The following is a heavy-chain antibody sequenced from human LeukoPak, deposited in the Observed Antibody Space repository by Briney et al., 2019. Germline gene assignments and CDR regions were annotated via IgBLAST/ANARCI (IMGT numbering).Heavy chain of an antibody. J-gene: IGHJ3*02. CDR1: GYTFTSYD. V-gene: IGHV1-8*03. D-gene: IGHD3-16*02. Sequence: ASVKVSCKASGYTFTSYDINWVRQATGQGLEWMGWMNPNSGNTVYAQKFQGRVTITRNTSISTAYMELSSLRSEDTAVYYCARGNRYDYVWGSYRGDAFDIWGQGTMVTVSS. CDR3: ARGNRYDYVWGSYRGDAFDI. CDR2: MNPNSGNT.